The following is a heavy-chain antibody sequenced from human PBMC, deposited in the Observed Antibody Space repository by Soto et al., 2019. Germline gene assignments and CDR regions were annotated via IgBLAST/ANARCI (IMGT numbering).Heavy chain of an antibody. V-gene: IGHV4-59*01. CDR1: GGSITTYY. CDR2: MSFVGRT. D-gene: IGHD1-26*01. CDR3: ARVGATAEFDH. J-gene: IGHJ4*02. Sequence: LSLTCTVSGGSITTYYWSWIRQPPGKRLQWIGYMSFVGRTDYNPSLKSRVTISGDTSKNQFSLNLTSVTAADTAVYFCARVGATAEFDHWGRGSLVTVSS.